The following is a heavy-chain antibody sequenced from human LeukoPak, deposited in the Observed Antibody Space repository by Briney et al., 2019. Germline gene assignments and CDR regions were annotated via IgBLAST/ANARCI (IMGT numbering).Heavy chain of an antibody. D-gene: IGHD3-9*01. CDR2: ISSSSDYV. J-gene: IGHJ4*02. CDR3: ASRRIFAAPDF. V-gene: IGHV3-21*06. Sequence: GGSLRLSCAASGFTFSSYGMHWVRQAPGKGLAWVSSISSSSDYVYYADSVKGRFTISRDNTKNLLYLQMNSLRAEDTAVYFCASRRIFAAPDFWGQGTLVTVSS. CDR1: GFTFSSYG.